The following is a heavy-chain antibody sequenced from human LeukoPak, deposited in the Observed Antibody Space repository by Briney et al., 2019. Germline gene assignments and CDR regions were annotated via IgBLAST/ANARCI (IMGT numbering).Heavy chain of an antibody. Sequence: PGGSLSLSCAASGFTFSTYSMNWLRQAPGQGLEWVSSISSNFSYIHYADSVKGRCTISRDNAKNSLYLQMSSLRAEDTAVYYCARRNPGYSSSWYFNDYWGQGTLVTVSS. CDR3: ARRNPGYSSSWYFNDY. CDR2: ISSNFSYI. V-gene: IGHV3-21*01. CDR1: GFTFSTYS. D-gene: IGHD6-13*01. J-gene: IGHJ4*02.